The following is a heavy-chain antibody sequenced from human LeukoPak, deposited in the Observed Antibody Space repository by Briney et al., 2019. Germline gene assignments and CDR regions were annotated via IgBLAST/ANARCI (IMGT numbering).Heavy chain of an antibody. CDR1: GGSISSSSYY. D-gene: IGHD1-1*01. CDR2: IYYSGST. CDR3: ARDIDALNWNAGAFDI. J-gene: IGHJ3*02. V-gene: IGHV4-39*07. Sequence: PSETLSLTCTVSGGSISSSSYYWGWVRQPPGKGLEWIGSIYYSGSTYYNPSLKSRVTISVDTSKNQFSLKLSSVTAADTAVYYCARDIDALNWNAGAFDIWGQGTMVTVSS.